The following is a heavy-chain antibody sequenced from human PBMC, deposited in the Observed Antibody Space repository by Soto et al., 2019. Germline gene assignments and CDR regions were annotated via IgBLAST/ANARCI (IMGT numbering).Heavy chain of an antibody. J-gene: IGHJ6*02. Sequence: QLQLQESGPGLVKPSDTLSLTCTVSGGSISSSSYYWGWIRQPPGKGLEWIGSIYYSGSTYYNPSVRSRVTISVDTSKNQFALKLSSVTAADTAVYYCARPAAAGTRDYYCYYGMDVWGQGTTVTVSS. D-gene: IGHD6-13*01. CDR2: IYYSGST. V-gene: IGHV4-39*01. CDR3: ARPAAAGTRDYYCYYGMDV. CDR1: GGSISSSSYY.